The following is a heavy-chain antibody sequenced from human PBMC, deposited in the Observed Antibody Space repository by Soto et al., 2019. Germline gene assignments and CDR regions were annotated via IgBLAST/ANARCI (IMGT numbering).Heavy chain of an antibody. J-gene: IGHJ4*02. D-gene: IGHD2-2*01. CDR2: ISAYNGNT. Sequence: QVQLLQSGAEVKKPGASVKVSCKASGYHFTSYGISWVRQAPGQGLEWMGWISAYNGNTNYAQKLQGRVTMTTDTSTITAYMELRSLRSDDTAVDYCARDLRYCSSTSCDVVSHYWGQGTLVTVSS. CDR3: ARDLRYCSSTSCDVVSHY. V-gene: IGHV1-18*01. CDR1: GYHFTSYG.